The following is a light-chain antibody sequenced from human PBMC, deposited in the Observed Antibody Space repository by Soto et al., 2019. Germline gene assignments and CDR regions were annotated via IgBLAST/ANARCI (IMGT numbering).Light chain of an antibody. CDR2: DAS. V-gene: IGKV3-11*01. CDR3: HQRSDWPLT. J-gene: IGKJ4*01. CDR1: QSISRY. Sequence: EIVLTQSPATLSLSPGDRATLSCRASQSISRYLAWYQQKPGQAPRLLIYDASNRATGIPARFSGSGSGTDFALTISSLEPEDFAIYYCHQRSDWPLTFGGGTKVEIK.